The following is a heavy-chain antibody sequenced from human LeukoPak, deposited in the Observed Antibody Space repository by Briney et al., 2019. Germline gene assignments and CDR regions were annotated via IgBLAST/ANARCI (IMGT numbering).Heavy chain of an antibody. CDR3: ARDYLHYDSSGYYLDI. Sequence: PGGSLRLSCAASGFTFSSYSMNWVRQAPGKGLEWVSSISSSSSYIYYADSVKGRFTISRDNAKNSLYLQMNSLRAEDTAVYYCARDYLHYDSSGYYLDIWGQGTMVTVSS. CDR2: ISSSSSYI. D-gene: IGHD3-22*01. V-gene: IGHV3-21*01. J-gene: IGHJ3*02. CDR1: GFTFSSYS.